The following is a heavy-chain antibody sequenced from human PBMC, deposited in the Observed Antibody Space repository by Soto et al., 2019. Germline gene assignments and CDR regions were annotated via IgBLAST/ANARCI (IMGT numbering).Heavy chain of an antibody. Sequence: QVQLGESGGGVVQPGKSLRLSCVGSGFTFGNYAMYWVRQAPGKGLEWVAFISYDGSKRYHADSVKGQFTISRDNARNTLDLQMDRLRPEDTAVYYCAKGGGAPGYPIDYWGLVTLVTVSS. D-gene: IGHD3-9*01. J-gene: IGHJ4*02. CDR3: AKGGGAPGYPIDY. V-gene: IGHV3-30*18. CDR1: GFTFGNYA. CDR2: ISYDGSKR.